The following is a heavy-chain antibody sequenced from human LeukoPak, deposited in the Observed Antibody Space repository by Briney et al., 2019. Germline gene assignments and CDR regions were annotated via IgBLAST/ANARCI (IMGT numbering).Heavy chain of an antibody. CDR2: MNPHSGNT. CDR1: GYTFTFYD. J-gene: IGHJ3*02. Sequence: ASVKVSCKASGYTFTFYDIQWVRQAAGQGPEWMGWMNPHSGNTGYAQKFLGRITLTRNTSTSMAYMELTSLKSEDTAVYYCARGRRDVFDIWGQGTTVTVS. V-gene: IGHV1-8*03. CDR3: ARGRRDVFDI.